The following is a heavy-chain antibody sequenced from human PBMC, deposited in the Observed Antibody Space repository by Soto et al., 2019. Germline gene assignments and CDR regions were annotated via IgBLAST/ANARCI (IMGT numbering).Heavy chain of an antibody. CDR1: GGSFSGYY. J-gene: IGHJ6*02. Sequence: QVQLQQWCAGLLKPSETLSLTCAVYGGSFSGYYWSWIRQPPGKGLEWIGEINHSGSTNYNPSLKRRVTRSVDTSQNHFSLKLSSGTAADTAVYYCARVGRPGDIVVVPAATGVGCYGMDVWGQGTTVTVSS. D-gene: IGHD2-2*01. CDR3: ARVGRPGDIVVVPAATGVGCYGMDV. CDR2: INHSGST. V-gene: IGHV4-34*01.